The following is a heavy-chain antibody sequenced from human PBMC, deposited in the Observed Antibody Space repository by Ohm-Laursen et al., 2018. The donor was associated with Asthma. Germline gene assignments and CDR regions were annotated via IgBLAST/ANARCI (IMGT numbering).Heavy chain of an antibody. V-gene: IGHV1-46*01. J-gene: IGHJ6*02. CDR1: GYTFTSYY. Sequence: SVKVSCKASGYTFTSYYMHWVRRAPGQGLEWMGIINPSGGSTSYAQKFQGRVTMTRDTSTSTVYMELSSLRSEDTAVYYCARSLITMIVRAKGYYYGMDVWGQGTTVTVSS. CDR3: ARSLITMIVRAKGYYYGMDV. D-gene: IGHD3-22*01. CDR2: INPSGGST.